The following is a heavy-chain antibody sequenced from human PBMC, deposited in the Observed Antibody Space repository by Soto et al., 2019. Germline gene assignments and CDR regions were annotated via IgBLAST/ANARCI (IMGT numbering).Heavy chain of an antibody. J-gene: IGHJ4*02. CDR1: AGSLSPCA. CDR2: INGGGSA. D-gene: IGHD2-15*01. CDR3: ARGLFIGTSYSCSLYLFDT. V-gene: IGHV4-34*01. Sequence: PSETLSLTSAVYAGSLSPCAWTWSRQSPGKGLEWIGQINGGGSANYHPSLKSRVTISVGTSNNEIFLDLRSVTAADTAVYYCARGLFIGTSYSCSLYLFDTWCQGPLV.